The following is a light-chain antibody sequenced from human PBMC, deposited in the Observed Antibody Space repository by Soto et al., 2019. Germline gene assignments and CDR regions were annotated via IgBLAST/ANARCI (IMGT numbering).Light chain of an antibody. CDR2: RAS. Sequence: MTQSPSTLSASVGDRVTITCRASQDIGTWLAWYQQKPEKAPKVLIYRASHLESGVPSRFSASGSGTEFSLTINSLQADDFATYYCQQYHIYSWTFGQGTKVDIK. CDR1: QDIGTW. V-gene: IGKV1-5*03. J-gene: IGKJ1*01. CDR3: QQYHIYSWT.